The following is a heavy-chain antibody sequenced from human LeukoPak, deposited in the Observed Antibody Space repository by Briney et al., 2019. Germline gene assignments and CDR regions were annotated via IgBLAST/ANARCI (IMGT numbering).Heavy chain of an antibody. CDR3: AKWGSGSYRGASDY. CDR2: ISGSGGST. CDR1: GFTFSSFE. D-gene: IGHD1-26*01. V-gene: IGHV3-23*01. Sequence: GGSLRLSCAASGFTFSSFEMNWVRQAPGKGLEWVSAISGSGGSTYYADSVKGRFTISRDNSKNTLYLQMNSLRAEDTAVYYCAKWGSGSYRGASDYWGQGTLVTVSS. J-gene: IGHJ4*02.